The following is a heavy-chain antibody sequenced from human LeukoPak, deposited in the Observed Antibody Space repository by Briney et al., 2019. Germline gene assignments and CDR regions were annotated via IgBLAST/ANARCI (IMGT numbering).Heavy chain of an antibody. D-gene: IGHD6-19*01. CDR3: ASPSVAVAGFAY. J-gene: IGHJ4*02. Sequence: SETLSLTCAVYGGSFSGYYWSWIRQPPGKGLEWIGEINHSGSTNYNPSLKSRVTISVDTSKNQFSLKLSSVTAADTAVYYCASPSVAVAGFAYWGQGTLVTVSS. CDR2: INHSGST. CDR1: GGSFSGYY. V-gene: IGHV4-34*01.